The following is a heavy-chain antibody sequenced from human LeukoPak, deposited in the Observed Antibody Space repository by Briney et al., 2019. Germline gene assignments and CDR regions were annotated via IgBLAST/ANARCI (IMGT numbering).Heavy chain of an antibody. D-gene: IGHD2-21*02. CDR2: ISNTANYI. Sequence: GGSLRLSCAASGFTFSSYSFNWVRQAPGRGLQWVSSISNTANYIYYADSVKGRFTISRDNANNSLYLQMNSLRAEDTAVYYCARVTWYFDLWGRGTLVTVSS. CDR1: GFTFSSYS. CDR3: ARVTWYFDL. J-gene: IGHJ2*01. V-gene: IGHV3-21*01.